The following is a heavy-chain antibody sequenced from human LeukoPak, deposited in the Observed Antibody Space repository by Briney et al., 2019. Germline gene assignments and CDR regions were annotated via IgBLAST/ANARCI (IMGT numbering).Heavy chain of an antibody. D-gene: IGHD3-22*01. Sequence: PGGSLRLSCAASGFTFSSYGMHWVRQAPGKGLEWVAVISYDGSNKYYADSVKGRFTISRDNSKNTLYLQMNSLRAEDTAVYYCARERGYYYDSSGYYDYWGQGTLVTVSS. CDR1: GFTFSSYG. CDR3: ARERGYYYDSSGYYDY. CDR2: ISYDGSNK. J-gene: IGHJ4*02. V-gene: IGHV3-30*03.